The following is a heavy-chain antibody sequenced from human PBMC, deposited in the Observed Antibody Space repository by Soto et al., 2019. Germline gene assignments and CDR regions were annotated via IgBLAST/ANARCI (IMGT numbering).Heavy chain of an antibody. CDR1: GGSFSGYY. J-gene: IGHJ2*01. D-gene: IGHD3-9*01. Sequence: QVQLQQWGAGPLRPLETLSLTCGVSGGSFSGYYWAWIRQSPGKGLEWIGEINDRGSINYNPSLKSRVSISVDTSKNHYSLSLRSVTDADTAVYYCARESHDILTGPPWVWYFDLWGRGTLVTVSS. CDR2: INDRGSI. CDR3: ARESHDILTGPPWVWYFDL. V-gene: IGHV4-34*01.